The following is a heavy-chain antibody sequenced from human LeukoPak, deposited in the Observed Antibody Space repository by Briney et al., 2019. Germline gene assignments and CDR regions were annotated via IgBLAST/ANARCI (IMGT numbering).Heavy chain of an antibody. CDR3: AREATWGEWYFDH. Sequence: AGSLRLSCVASGITFSRHGLDWVRQAPGKGLEWVAVIADDGDVKQYADSVKGRFTVSRDNSKSTLYLQMNALSVEDTAIYYCAREATWGEWYFDHWGQGTPVTVSS. D-gene: IGHD3-3*01. CDR2: IADDGDVK. J-gene: IGHJ4*02. CDR1: GITFSRHG. V-gene: IGHV3-30*03.